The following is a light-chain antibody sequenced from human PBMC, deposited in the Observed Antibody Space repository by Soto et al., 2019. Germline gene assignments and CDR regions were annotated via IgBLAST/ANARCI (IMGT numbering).Light chain of an antibody. V-gene: IGKV1-12*01. CDR3: QQAKSFPYS. CDR1: QDVGSW. Sequence: DIQVTQTPSSVSASVGDRVTITCRASQDVGSWLGWYQQKPGKAPKLLIYAAFSLQSGVPSRFSGSASGTQFSLTISTLQPEDSATYYWQQAKSFPYSFGQGPKLEIK. CDR2: AAF. J-gene: IGKJ2*01.